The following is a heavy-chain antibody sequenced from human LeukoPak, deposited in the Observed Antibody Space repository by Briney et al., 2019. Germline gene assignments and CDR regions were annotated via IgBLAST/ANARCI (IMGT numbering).Heavy chain of an antibody. V-gene: IGHV3-9*01. CDR1: GFTFDDYA. J-gene: IGHJ4*02. CDR2: ISWNSGSI. CDR3: AKDTGGDLTYFAY. D-gene: IGHD4-17*01. Sequence: PGGSLRLSCAASGFTFDDYAMRWVRQAPGKGLEWVSGISWNSGSIGYADSVKGRFTISRDNAKNSLYLQMNSLRAEDTALYYCAKDTGGDLTYFAYWGQGTLVTVS.